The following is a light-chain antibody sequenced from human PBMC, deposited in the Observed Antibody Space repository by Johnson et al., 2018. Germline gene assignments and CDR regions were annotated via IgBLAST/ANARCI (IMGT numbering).Light chain of an antibody. J-gene: IGLJ1*01. V-gene: IGLV1-51*02. CDR3: GTWDSSLSAGNV. Sequence: QSVLTQPPSVSAAPGQKVTISCSGRSSNIGNNYVSWYQQLPGTAPKLLIYENNKRPSGIPDRFSGSKSGTSATLAITGLQPGDEADYYCGTWDSSLSAGNVFGTGTKVTVL. CDR2: ENN. CDR1: SSNIGNNY.